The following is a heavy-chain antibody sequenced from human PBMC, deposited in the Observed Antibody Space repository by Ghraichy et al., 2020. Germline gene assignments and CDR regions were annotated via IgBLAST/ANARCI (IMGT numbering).Heavy chain of an antibody. V-gene: IGHV1-18*01. CDR2: INSYNGDT. D-gene: IGHD2-8*02. CDR3: ARGGPYCSGGVCYFLDS. CDR1: GYTFTTYG. J-gene: IGHJ4*02. Sequence: ASAKVSCKASGYTFTTYGLTWLRQAPGQGLEWMGWINSYNGDTKYAQKVQGRVTMTTDTSTSTAYMELRSLRSDDTAVYYCARGGPYCSGGVCYFLDSWGQGTLVTVSS.